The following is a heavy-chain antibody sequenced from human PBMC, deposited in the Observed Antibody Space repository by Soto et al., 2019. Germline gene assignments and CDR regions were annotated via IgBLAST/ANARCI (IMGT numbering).Heavy chain of an antibody. CDR2: ISGSGGST. D-gene: IGHD2-15*01. J-gene: IGHJ4*02. CDR3: AKGGGSCCFDC. V-gene: IGHV3-23*01. CDR1: GFTFSNYA. Sequence: EVQLLESGGGLVQPGGSLRLSCAASGFTFSNYAMSWVRQAPGKGLEWVSSISGSGGSTYYADSVKGRFTISRDSSKNTLYLQMNSLRAEDTGLYYCAKGGGSCCFDCWGLGTLVTVSS.